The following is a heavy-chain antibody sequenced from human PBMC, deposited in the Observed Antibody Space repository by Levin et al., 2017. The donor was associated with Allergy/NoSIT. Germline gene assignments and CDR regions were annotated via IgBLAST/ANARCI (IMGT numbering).Heavy chain of an antibody. V-gene: IGHV3-49*04. CDR3: TRVAAAPPYYNYMDV. CDR2: IRSKAYGGTT. CDR1: GFTFGDYA. D-gene: IGHD6-13*01. J-gene: IGHJ6*03. Sequence: GGSPRLSCTASGFTFGDYAMSWVRQAPGKGLEWVGFIRSKAYGGTTEYAASVKGRFTISRDDSKSIAYLQMSSLKTEDTAVYYCTRVAAAPPYYNYMDVWGKGTTVTVS.